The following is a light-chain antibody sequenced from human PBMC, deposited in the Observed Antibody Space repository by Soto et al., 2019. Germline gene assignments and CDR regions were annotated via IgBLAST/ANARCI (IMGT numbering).Light chain of an antibody. Sequence: EIVMTQSPATLSVSPGERATLSCRASQSVSSNLAWYQQKPGQAPRLLIYGASSRATVIPDRFSGSGSGTDFTLTISRLEPEDFAVYYCRQSATSPRTFGQGTKVEIK. CDR1: QSVSSN. CDR2: GAS. J-gene: IGKJ1*01. CDR3: RQSATSPRT. V-gene: IGKV3-20*01.